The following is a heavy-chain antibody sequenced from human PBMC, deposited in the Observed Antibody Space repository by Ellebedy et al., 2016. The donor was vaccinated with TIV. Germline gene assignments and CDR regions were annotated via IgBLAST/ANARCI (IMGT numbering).Heavy chain of an antibody. J-gene: IGHJ4*02. V-gene: IGHV3-23*01. CDR1: GFTFSSYS. D-gene: IGHD1-20*01. CDR3: ARALTGTFDY. Sequence: PGGSLRLSCAASGFTFSSYSMNWVRQAPGRGLEWVSAIGSGGADTYYADSVKGRFTISRDNAKNTLYLQMNSLRAEDTAVYYCARALTGTFDYWGQGTLVTVSS. CDR2: IGSGGADT.